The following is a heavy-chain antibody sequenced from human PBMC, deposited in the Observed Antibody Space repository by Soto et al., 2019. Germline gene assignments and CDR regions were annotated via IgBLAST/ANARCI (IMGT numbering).Heavy chain of an antibody. V-gene: IGHV1-69*06. CDR2: IIPIFGTA. Sequence: GASVKVSCKASGGTFSSYAISWVRQAPGQGLEWMGGIIPIFGTANYAQKFQGRVTITADKSTSTAYMELSSLRSEDTAVYYRARGGSDAAVVITTDIYYYYGMDVWGQGTTVTVSS. CDR1: GGTFSSYA. CDR3: ARGGSDAAVVITTDIYYYYGMDV. D-gene: IGHD3-22*01. J-gene: IGHJ6*02.